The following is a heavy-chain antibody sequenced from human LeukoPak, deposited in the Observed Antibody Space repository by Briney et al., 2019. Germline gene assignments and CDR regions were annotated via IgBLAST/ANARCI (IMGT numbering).Heavy chain of an antibody. CDR2: ISAGNGNT. D-gene: IGHD2-2*01. Sequence: ASVKVSCKASGYTFTTYTIHWVRQVPGQRLEWMGWISAGNGNTKYSQKFQGRVTITRDTYASTAYMELSSLRSEDTAVYYCARQLPYLQFDHWGQGTLVTVSS. J-gene: IGHJ4*02. CDR3: ARQLPYLQFDH. V-gene: IGHV1-3*01. CDR1: GYTFTTYT.